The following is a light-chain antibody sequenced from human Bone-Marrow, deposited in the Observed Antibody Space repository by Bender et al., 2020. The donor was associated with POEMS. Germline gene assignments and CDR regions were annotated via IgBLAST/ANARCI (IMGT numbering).Light chain of an antibody. CDR1: TSDVGSYNR. Sequence: QSALTQPRSVSGSRGQSVTISCTGTTSDVGSYNRVSWYQQLPGTAPKLLIYENDQRPSGIPDRFSGSKSGTSATLGITGLQTGDEADYFCGTWDSSLRGGVFGGGTKLTVL. CDR2: END. V-gene: IGLV1-51*02. J-gene: IGLJ3*02. CDR3: GTWDSSLRGGV.